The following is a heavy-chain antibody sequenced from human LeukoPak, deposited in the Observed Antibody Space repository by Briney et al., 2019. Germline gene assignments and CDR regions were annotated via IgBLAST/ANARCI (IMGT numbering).Heavy chain of an antibody. J-gene: IGHJ4*02. V-gene: IGHV1-46*01. CDR1: GYTFISYY. D-gene: IGHD6-6*01. CDR2: INPSVGST. CDR3: ARELSSSSRLLDS. Sequence: GASVNVSFKASGYTFISYYMHWVRQAPGQGLEWMGIINPSVGSTSHAQKFQGRVTMTRDMSTSTVYMELSSLRSEDTAVYYCARELSSSSRLLDSWGQGTLVTVSS.